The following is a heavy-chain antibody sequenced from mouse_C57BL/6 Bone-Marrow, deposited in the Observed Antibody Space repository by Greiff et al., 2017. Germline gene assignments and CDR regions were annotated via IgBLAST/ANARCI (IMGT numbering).Heavy chain of an antibody. J-gene: IGHJ2*01. V-gene: IGHV14-2*01. CDR1: GFNIKDYY. Sequence: VQLQQSGAELVKPGASVKLSCKASGFNIKDYYIHWVKQRTEQGLEWIGRIDPEDGETKYAPKFQDKATITADTSSNTAYLQLSSLTSEDTAVYYCTRSLSYYGTNYWGQGTTPTVSA. D-gene: IGHD1-1*01. CDR3: TRSLSYYGTNY. CDR2: IDPEDGET.